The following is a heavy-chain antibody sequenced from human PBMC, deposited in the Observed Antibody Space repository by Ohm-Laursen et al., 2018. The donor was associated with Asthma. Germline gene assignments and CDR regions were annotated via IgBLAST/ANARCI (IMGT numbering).Heavy chain of an antibody. Sequence: SLRLSCAAFGFTFSNAWMNWVRQTPGKGLEWVGRIMSKTHGEATAYAAPVKGRFTISRDDSKSTVYLQMNSLKTEDTAVYYCTTAVDYTGSGSAAFWGQGTLVTVSS. CDR1: GFTFSNAW. J-gene: IGHJ4*02. CDR2: IMSKTHGEAT. V-gene: IGHV3-15*01. CDR3: TTAVDYTGSGSAAF. D-gene: IGHD3-10*01.